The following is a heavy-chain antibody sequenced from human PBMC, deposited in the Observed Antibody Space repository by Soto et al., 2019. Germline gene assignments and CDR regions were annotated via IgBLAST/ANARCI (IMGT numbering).Heavy chain of an antibody. V-gene: IGHV3-49*04. Sequence: GGSLRLSCTTSGFTFGDYALSWVRQAPGKGLEWVGFIRRNAYGGTTDYAASVKGRFTISRDDSKSIAYLQMNSLRTEDTALYYCTRASSLEFDFWGQGTLVTVSS. CDR1: GFTFGDYA. CDR2: IRRNAYGGTT. CDR3: TRASSLEFDF. D-gene: IGHD3-16*01. J-gene: IGHJ4*02.